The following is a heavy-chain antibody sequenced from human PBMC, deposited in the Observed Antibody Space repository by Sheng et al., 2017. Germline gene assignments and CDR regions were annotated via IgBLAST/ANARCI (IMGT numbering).Heavy chain of an antibody. CDR2: IIPIFGTA. CDR3: ARTAYYDFWSGYYDAFDI. J-gene: IGHJ3*02. D-gene: IGHD3-3*01. Sequence: QVQLVQSGAEVKKPGSSVKVSCKASGGTFSSYAISWVRQAPGQGLEWMGGIIPIFGTANYAQKFQGRVTITTDESTSTAYMELSSLRSEDTAVYYCARTAYYDFWSGYYDAFDIWGQGTMVTVSS. CDR1: GGTFSSYA. V-gene: IGHV1-69*05.